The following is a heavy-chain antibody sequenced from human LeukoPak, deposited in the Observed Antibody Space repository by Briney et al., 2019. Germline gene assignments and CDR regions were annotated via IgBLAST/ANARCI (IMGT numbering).Heavy chain of an antibody. CDR2: IYYSGST. CDR3: ARHSLYGGNLLIDY. J-gene: IGHJ4*02. D-gene: IGHD4-23*01. Sequence: SETLSLTCTVSGGSISSYYWSWIRQPPGKGLEWIGYIYYSGSTNYNPSLKSRVTISVDTSKDQFSLKLSSVTAADTAAYYCARHSLYGGNLLIDYWGQGTLVTVSS. V-gene: IGHV4-59*08. CDR1: GGSISSYY.